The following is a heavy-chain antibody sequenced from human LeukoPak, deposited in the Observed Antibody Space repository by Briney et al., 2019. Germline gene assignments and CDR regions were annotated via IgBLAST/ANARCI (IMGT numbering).Heavy chain of an antibody. CDR2: INPNSGGT. V-gene: IGHV1-2*02. CDR3: ARVSSIVGATTSDY. J-gene: IGHJ4*02. D-gene: IGHD1-26*01. CDR1: GYTCTGYY. Sequence: ASVKVSCKASGYTCTGYYMHWVRQAPGQGLEWMGWINPNSGGTNYAQKFQGRVTMTRGTSISTAYMELSRLRSDDTAVYYCARVSSIVGATTSDYWGQGTLVTVSS.